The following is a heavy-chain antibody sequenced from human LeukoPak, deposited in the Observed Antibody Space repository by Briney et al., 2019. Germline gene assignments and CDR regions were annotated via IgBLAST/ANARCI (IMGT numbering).Heavy chain of an antibody. Sequence: PGGSLRLSCAASGFTFSNYAMNWVRQAPGKGLGWVSTISGSGGSTYYADSVKGRFTISRDNSKNTLYLQMNSLRAEDTAVYYCAKSYCGGDCYFDYWGQGTLVTVSS. CDR1: GFTFSNYA. D-gene: IGHD2-21*02. J-gene: IGHJ4*02. CDR2: ISGSGGST. V-gene: IGHV3-23*01. CDR3: AKSYCGGDCYFDY.